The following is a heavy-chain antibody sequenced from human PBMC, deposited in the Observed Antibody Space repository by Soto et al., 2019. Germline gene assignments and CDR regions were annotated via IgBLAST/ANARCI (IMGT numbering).Heavy chain of an antibody. J-gene: IGHJ5*01. D-gene: IGHD2-15*01. CDR1: GDSISTVDYC. CDR2: IYKSATT. Sequence: SETLSLTCSVSGDSISTVDYCWAWIRQPPGQALEYIGYIYKSATTYYNPSFESRVAISLDTSKSQFSLNVTSVTAADTAVYFCARGRYCLTGRCFPNWFDSWGQGTLVTVSS. V-gene: IGHV4-30-4*01. CDR3: ARGRYCLTGRCFPNWFDS.